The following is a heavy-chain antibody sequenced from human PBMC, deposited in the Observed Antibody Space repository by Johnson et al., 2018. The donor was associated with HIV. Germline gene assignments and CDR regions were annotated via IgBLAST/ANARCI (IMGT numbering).Heavy chain of an antibody. V-gene: IGHV3-30*04. D-gene: IGHD1-26*01. CDR3: ARDSQWEIDDAFDI. J-gene: IGHJ3*02. CDR1: GFTFSSYA. CDR2: ISYDGSNK. Sequence: QVQLVESGGGVVQPGRSLRLSCAASGFTFSSYAMHWVRQAPGKGLEWVAVISYDGSNKFYADYVKGRFTISRDNSKNTLYLQMHSLRAEDTAVYYCARDSQWEIDDAFDIWGQGTMVTVSS.